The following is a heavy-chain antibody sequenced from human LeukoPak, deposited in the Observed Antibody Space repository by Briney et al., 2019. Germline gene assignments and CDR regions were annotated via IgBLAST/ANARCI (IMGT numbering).Heavy chain of an antibody. CDR3: AREAILFGTIFGEPPYYFDY. CDR2: IYYSGST. Sequence: SETLSLTCTVSGGSISSSSYYWGWIRQPPGKGLEWIGSIYYSGSTYYNPSLKSRVTMSVDTSKNQFSLKLSSVTAADTAVYYCAREAILFGTIFGEPPYYFDYWGQGTLVTVSS. J-gene: IGHJ4*02. CDR1: GGSISSSSYY. V-gene: IGHV4-39*07. D-gene: IGHD3-3*01.